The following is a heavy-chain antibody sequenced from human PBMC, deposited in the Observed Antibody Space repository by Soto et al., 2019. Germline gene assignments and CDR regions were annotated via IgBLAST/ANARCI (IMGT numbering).Heavy chain of an antibody. J-gene: IGHJ4*02. D-gene: IGHD3-9*01. CDR3: ARDGVLRYFDWPEGYFDY. V-gene: IGHV1-18*01. Sequence: APVKFSCTASGYTFTSDGISWVRQSQRQGLEWMGWISAYNGNTNYAQKLQGRVTMTTDTSTSTAYMELRSLRSDDTAVYYCARDGVLRYFDWPEGYFDYWGQGTLVTVSS. CDR1: GYTFTSDG. CDR2: ISAYNGNT.